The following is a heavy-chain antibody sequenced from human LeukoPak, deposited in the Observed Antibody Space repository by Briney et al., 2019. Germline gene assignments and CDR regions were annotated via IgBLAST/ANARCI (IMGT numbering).Heavy chain of an antibody. Sequence: EASVKVSCKASGGTFSSYAISWVRQAPGQGLEWMGRIIPILGIANYAQKFQGRVTITADKSTSTAYMELSSLRSEDTAVYYCAREKTFGESYYYGMDVWGQGTTVTVSS. CDR1: GGTFSSYA. CDR2: IIPILGIA. CDR3: AREKTFGESYYYGMDV. J-gene: IGHJ6*02. D-gene: IGHD3-10*01. V-gene: IGHV1-69*04.